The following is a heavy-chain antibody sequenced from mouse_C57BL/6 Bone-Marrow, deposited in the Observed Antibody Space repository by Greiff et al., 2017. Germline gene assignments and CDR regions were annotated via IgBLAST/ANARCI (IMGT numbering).Heavy chain of an antibody. J-gene: IGHJ1*03. CDR3: ARFLRYWYFDV. D-gene: IGHD1-1*01. Sequence: DVKLVESGGGLVKPGGSLKLSCAASGFTFSDYGMHWVRQAPEKGLEWVGYISSGSSTIYYADTVQGRFTISRDNAKNTLFLQMTSLGSEDTAMYYCARFLRYWYFDVWGTGTTVTVSS. CDR2: ISSGSSTI. CDR1: GFTFSDYG. V-gene: IGHV5-17*01.